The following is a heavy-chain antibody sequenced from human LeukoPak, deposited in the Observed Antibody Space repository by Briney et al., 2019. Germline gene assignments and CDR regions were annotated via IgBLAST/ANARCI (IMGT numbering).Heavy chain of an antibody. D-gene: IGHD3-22*01. CDR2: ISTSGGST. V-gene: IGHV3-23*01. Sequence: GGSLRLSCAASGFTFSSYAMSWVRQAPGKGLEWVSGISTSGGSTSYADSVKGRFTISRDNPRNTLYMQMNSLRAEDTAVYYCAIVHRYYDGSGYWVQWGQGTLVTVSS. J-gene: IGHJ4*02. CDR3: AIVHRYYDGSGYWVQ. CDR1: GFTFSSYA.